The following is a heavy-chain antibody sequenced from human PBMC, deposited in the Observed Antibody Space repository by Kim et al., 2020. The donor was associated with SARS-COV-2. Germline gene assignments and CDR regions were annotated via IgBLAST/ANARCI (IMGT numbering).Heavy chain of an antibody. Sequence: GGSLRLSCAASGFTFSSYAMSWARQAPGKGLEWVSAISGSGGSTYYADSVKGRFTISRDNSKNTLYLQMNSLRAEDTAVYYCAKVRARLLGYYYYGMDVWGQGTTVTVSS. V-gene: IGHV3-23*01. D-gene: IGHD2-8*02. J-gene: IGHJ6*02. CDR3: AKVRARLLGYYYYGMDV. CDR2: ISGSGGST. CDR1: GFTFSSYA.